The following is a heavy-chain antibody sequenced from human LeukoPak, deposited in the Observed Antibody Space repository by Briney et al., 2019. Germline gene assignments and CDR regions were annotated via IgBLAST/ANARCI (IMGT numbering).Heavy chain of an antibody. D-gene: IGHD3-9*01. J-gene: IGHJ5*02. CDR1: GGSISDYY. Sequence: PSETLSLTCSVSGGSISDYYWTWIRQPAGKGLEWIGRINASGTTRYNPSLKSRVTISVDTSKNQFSLKLSSVTAADTAVYYCARYSYDILTGYPKGWFDPWGQGTLVTVSS. CDR2: INASGTT. CDR3: ARYSYDILTGYPKGWFDP. V-gene: IGHV4-4*07.